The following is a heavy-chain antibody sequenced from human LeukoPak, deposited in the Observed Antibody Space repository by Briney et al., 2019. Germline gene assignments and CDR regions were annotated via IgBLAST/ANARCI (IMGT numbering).Heavy chain of an antibody. CDR2: ISSSSSAI. CDR3: ARGGAARPDY. Sequence: QPGGSLRLSCAASGFTFSSYGINWVRQTPGKGLEWVSYISSSSSAINYADSVRGRFTNSRDNAKNSLYLQMNSLRPEDTAVYYCARGGAARPDYWGQGTLVTVSS. V-gene: IGHV3-48*01. D-gene: IGHD6-6*01. CDR1: GFTFSSYG. J-gene: IGHJ4*02.